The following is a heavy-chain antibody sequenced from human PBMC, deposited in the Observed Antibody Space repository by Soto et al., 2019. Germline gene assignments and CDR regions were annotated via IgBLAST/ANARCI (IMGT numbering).Heavy chain of an antibody. J-gene: IGHJ6*03. CDR2: IYSGGST. Sequence: GGSLRLSCAASGFTVSSNYMSWVRQAPGKGLEWVSVIYSGGSTNYADSVKGRFTISRNNSKNTLYIQMNSLRAEDTAVYYCARAHYGSGKGYYYMDVWGKGTTVTVSS. CDR3: ARAHYGSGKGYYYMDV. D-gene: IGHD3-10*01. V-gene: IGHV3-53*04. CDR1: GFTVSSNY.